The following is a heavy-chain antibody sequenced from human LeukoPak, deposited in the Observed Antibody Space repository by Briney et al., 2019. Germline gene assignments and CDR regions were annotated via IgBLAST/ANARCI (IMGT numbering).Heavy chain of an antibody. D-gene: IGHD3-3*01. Sequence: SETLSLTCAVYGGSFSGYYWSWIRQPPGKGLEWIGEINHSGSTNYNPSLKSRVTISVDTSKNQFSLKLSSVTAADTAVYYCARGQNDFWSGYLYYYYYMDVWGKGTTVTVSS. V-gene: IGHV4-34*01. CDR1: GGSFSGYY. J-gene: IGHJ6*03. CDR3: ARGQNDFWSGYLYYYYYMDV. CDR2: INHSGST.